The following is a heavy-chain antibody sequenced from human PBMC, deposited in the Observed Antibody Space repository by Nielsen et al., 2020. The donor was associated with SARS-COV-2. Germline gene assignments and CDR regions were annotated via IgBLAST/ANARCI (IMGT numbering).Heavy chain of an antibody. CDR3: ARDSYSYGYDY. Sequence: GGSLRLSCAASGFTVSSNYMSWVRQAPGKGLEWVSSISSSSSYIYYADSVKGRFTISRDNAKNSLYLQMNSLRAEDTAVYYCARDSYSYGYDYWGQGTLVTVSS. D-gene: IGHD5-18*01. CDR1: GFTVSSNY. V-gene: IGHV3-21*01. J-gene: IGHJ4*02. CDR2: ISSSSSYI.